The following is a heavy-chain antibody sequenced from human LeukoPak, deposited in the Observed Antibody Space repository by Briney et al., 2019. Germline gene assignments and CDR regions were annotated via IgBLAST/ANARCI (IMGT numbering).Heavy chain of an antibody. CDR1: GFPFSTYG. J-gene: IGHJ4*02. CDR2: IWYDARNK. D-gene: IGHD6-13*01. CDR3: ARRNIAAAALDY. Sequence: GSLRLSCAASGFPFSTYGMHWVPQAPGKGLEWVALIWYDARNKYYADSVKGRFTISRDNSKNTLYLQMNSLRAEDTAVYYCARRNIAAAALDYWGQGTLVTVSS. V-gene: IGHV3-33*01.